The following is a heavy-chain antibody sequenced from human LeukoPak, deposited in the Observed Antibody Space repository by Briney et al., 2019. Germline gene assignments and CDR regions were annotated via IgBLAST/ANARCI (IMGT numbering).Heavy chain of an antibody. D-gene: IGHD6-19*01. J-gene: IGHJ4*02. CDR2: ISSSSSTI. CDR1: GFTFSSYA. CDR3: ARDGSGWYGEVFDY. Sequence: GGALRLSCAASGFTFSSYAMSWVRQAPGKGLEWVSYISSSSSTIYYADSVKGRFTISRDDAKNSLYLQMDSLRAEDTAVYYCARDGSGWYGEVFDYWGQGTLVTVSS. V-gene: IGHV3-48*04.